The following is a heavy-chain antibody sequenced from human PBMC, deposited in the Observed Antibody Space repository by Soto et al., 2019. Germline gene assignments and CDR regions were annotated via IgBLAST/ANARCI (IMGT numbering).Heavy chain of an antibody. Sequence: GSLRLSCAASGFSFSTYSMNWVRQAPGKGLEWVSYISSSSSTVYYADSVKDRFTISRDNAKNSLYLQMNSLRDEDTAVYYCTRESTSTLGIVGAIYGDHWGQGTLVTV. CDR2: ISSSSSTV. CDR3: TRESTSTLGIVGAIYGDH. D-gene: IGHD1-26*01. J-gene: IGHJ4*02. CDR1: GFSFSTYS. V-gene: IGHV3-48*02.